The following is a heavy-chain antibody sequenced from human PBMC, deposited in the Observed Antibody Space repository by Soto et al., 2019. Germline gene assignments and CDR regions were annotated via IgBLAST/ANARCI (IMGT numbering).Heavy chain of an antibody. CDR2: ISGSGFST. D-gene: IGHD3-3*01. Sequence: GSLRLSCAASGFTFNTYAMSWVRQAPGQGLEWVSAISGSGFSTYYADSVKGRFSISSDSSKNTLFLQMNSLRADDTAVYFCASFSFGQNFGTWGQGTRVTVAS. CDR3: ASFSFGQNFGT. J-gene: IGHJ3*01. CDR1: GFTFNTYA. V-gene: IGHV3-23*01.